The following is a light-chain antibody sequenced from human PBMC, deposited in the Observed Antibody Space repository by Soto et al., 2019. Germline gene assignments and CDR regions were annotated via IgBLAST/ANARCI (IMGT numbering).Light chain of an antibody. CDR3: QQYNRLDT. CDR2: KAS. V-gene: IGKV1-5*03. CDR1: QSISTW. Sequence: DIQMTQSPSTLSASVGDRVTITCRASQSISTWLAWYQQKPGKVPKLLIYKASTLESGVPSMFSGSGAGTEFTLTISSLQPDDFATYYCQQYNRLDTFGQGT. J-gene: IGKJ2*01.